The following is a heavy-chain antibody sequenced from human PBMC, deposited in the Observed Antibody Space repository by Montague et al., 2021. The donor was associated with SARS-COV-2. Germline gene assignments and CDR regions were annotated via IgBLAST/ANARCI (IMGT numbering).Heavy chain of an antibody. CDR3: ARPGRGYSCGLDAFEV. D-gene: IGHD5-18*01. J-gene: IGHJ3*01. Sequence: SETLSLTCTVSGGSISNSIYYWGWIRQPPGKGLEWIGSIYYTGSTYYNPSLKSRVTISMNTSNNQFFLKLTSVTAADTAVYYCARPGRGYSCGLDAFEVWGQGTMVTVSS. V-gene: IGHV4-39*01. CDR1: GGSISNSIYY. CDR2: IYYTGST.